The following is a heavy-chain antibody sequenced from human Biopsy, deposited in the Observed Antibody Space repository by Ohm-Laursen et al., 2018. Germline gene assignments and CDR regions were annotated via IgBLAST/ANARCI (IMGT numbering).Heavy chain of an antibody. Sequence: GASVKVSCKAPEGTFSNYGVNWVRQAPGQVLEWLGGNIPILGTGNYAQKFQDRVTVAANTSTSTATMELRSLRSNDTTVYYCATKLTGYFHHWGQGTLVIVSS. V-gene: IGHV1-69*06. CDR1: EGTFSNYG. CDR3: ATKLTGYFHH. CDR2: NIPILGTG. D-gene: IGHD3-9*01. J-gene: IGHJ1*01.